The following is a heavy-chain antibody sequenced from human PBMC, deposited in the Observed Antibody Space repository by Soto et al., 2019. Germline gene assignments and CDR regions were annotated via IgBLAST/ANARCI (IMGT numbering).Heavy chain of an antibody. D-gene: IGHD1-26*01. J-gene: IGHJ4*02. V-gene: IGHV3-21*01. CDR2: ISSSGSYK. CDR3: ARAVGPTTCLDY. CDR1: GFTFSSYS. Sequence: EVQLVESGGGLVKPGGSLRLSCAASGFTFSSYSMNWVRQTPGKGLECVSSISSSGSYKYYADSVKGRFTISRDNAKNSLYLQMDSLRAEDTAVYYCARAVGPTTCLDYWGQGTLVTVSS.